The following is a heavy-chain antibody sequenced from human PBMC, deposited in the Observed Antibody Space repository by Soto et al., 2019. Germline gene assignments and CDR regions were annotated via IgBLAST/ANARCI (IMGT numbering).Heavy chain of an antibody. V-gene: IGHV1-58*01. CDR3: AKGPYSGSSYNWFGP. CDR2: IVVGSGNT. CDR1: VFTLTSSA. D-gene: IGHD6-13*01. J-gene: IGHJ5*02. Sequence: SVKVSCKASVFTLTSSAVQWVRQARGQRLEWIGWIVVGSGNTNYAQKFQERVTITRDMSTSTAYMELTSLRAEDTAVYYCAKGPYSGSSYNWFGPWGQGTLVTVSS.